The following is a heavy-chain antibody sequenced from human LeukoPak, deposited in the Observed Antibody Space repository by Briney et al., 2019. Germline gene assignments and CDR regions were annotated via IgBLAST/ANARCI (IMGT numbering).Heavy chain of an antibody. CDR1: GGSFSGYY. J-gene: IGHJ5*02. CDR3: ARSMVRGRGAWFDP. V-gene: IGHV4-34*01. CDR2: INHSGST. Sequence: ETLSLTCAVYGGSFSGYYWSWIRQPPGKGLEWIGEINHSGSTNYNPSLKSRVTISVDTSKNQFSLKLSSVTPEDTAVYYCARSMVRGRGAWFDPWGQGTLVTVSS. D-gene: IGHD3-10*01.